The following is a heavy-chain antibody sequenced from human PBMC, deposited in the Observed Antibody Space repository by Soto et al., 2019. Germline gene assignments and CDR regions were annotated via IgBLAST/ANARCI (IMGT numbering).Heavy chain of an antibody. D-gene: IGHD3-3*01. Sequence: PGGSLRLCCAASGFTFSSYAMSWVRQAPGKGLEWVSAISGSGGSTYYADSVKGRFTISRDNSKNTLYLQMNSLRTEDTAVYYCAKGQGGGYDFWSGDNYGMDVWGQGTTVTVSS. CDR3: AKGQGGGYDFWSGDNYGMDV. J-gene: IGHJ6*02. V-gene: IGHV3-23*01. CDR1: GFTFSSYA. CDR2: ISGSGGST.